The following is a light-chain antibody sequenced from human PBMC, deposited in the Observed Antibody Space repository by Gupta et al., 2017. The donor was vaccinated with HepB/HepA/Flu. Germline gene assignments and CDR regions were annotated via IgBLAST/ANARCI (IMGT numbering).Light chain of an antibody. Sequence: TQMSQSPSTLSASVGDRVTITCRASQSISSWLAWYQQKPGKAPNLLIYEASSLQSGVPPRFSGGGSGTEFTLTINSLQPDDFATYYCQQENSYPQTFGQGTKVEIK. V-gene: IGKV1-5*03. J-gene: IGKJ1*01. CDR1: QSISSW. CDR2: EAS. CDR3: QQENSYPQT.